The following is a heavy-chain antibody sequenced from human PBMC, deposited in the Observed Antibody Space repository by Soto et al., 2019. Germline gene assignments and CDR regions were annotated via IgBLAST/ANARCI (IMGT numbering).Heavy chain of an antibody. D-gene: IGHD2-21*01. CDR2: INHSGST. CDR1: GGSFSGYY. CDR3: ARAGHIVVVNAFRARVNWFDP. J-gene: IGHJ5*02. Sequence: SETLSLTCAVYGGSFSGYYWSWIRQPPGKGLEWIGEINHSGSTNYNPSLKSRVTISVDTFKNQFSLKLSSVTAADTAVYYCARAGHIVVVNAFRARVNWFDPWGQGTLVTVSS. V-gene: IGHV4-34*01.